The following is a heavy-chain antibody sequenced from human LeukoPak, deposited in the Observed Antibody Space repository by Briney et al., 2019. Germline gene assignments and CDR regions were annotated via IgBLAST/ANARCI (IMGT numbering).Heavy chain of an antibody. CDR1: GYTFTTYG. CDR3: ARELCGRFGY. Sequence: ASVKVSCKASGYTFTTYGISWVRQAPGQGLECMGWINPYNGNTNYAQKLQGRVTMTTDTSTSTAYMELRSLRSDDTAVYYCARELCGRFGYWGQGTLVTVSS. CDR2: INPYNGNT. V-gene: IGHV1-18*01. D-gene: IGHD2-2*01. J-gene: IGHJ4*02.